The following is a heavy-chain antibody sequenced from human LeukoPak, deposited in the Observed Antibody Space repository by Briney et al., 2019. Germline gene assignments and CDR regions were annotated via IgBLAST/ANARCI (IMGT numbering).Heavy chain of an antibody. Sequence: PSETLSLTCTVSGGSISSGSYYWSWIRQPAGKGLEWIGRIYTSGSTNYNPSLKSRVTISVDTSKNQFSLKLSSMTAADTAVYYCATSGYDPHYYYYYMDVWGKGTTVTVSS. D-gene: IGHD5-12*01. J-gene: IGHJ6*03. V-gene: IGHV4-61*02. CDR1: GGSISSGSYY. CDR2: IYTSGST. CDR3: ATSGYDPHYYYYYMDV.